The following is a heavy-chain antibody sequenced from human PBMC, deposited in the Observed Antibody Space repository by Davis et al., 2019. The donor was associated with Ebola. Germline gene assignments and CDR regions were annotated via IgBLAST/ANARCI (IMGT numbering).Heavy chain of an antibody. Sequence: MPSETLSLTCTVSGGSISPYYWSWIRQPPGTGLEWIGYIYYSGSTKYNLSLKGRVAITVDTSKHQFSLKLSSVTAADTAVYYCARSYGAAPFDYWGQGTLVTVSS. V-gene: IGHV4-59*08. D-gene: IGHD4/OR15-4a*01. CDR2: IYYSGST. CDR3: ARSYGAAPFDY. J-gene: IGHJ4*02. CDR1: GGSISPYY.